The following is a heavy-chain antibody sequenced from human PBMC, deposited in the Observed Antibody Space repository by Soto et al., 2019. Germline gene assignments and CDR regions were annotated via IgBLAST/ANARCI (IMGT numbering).Heavy chain of an antibody. V-gene: IGHV3-30*03. CDR2: ISYDGSNK. D-gene: IGHD3-10*01. CDR3: ATDGSAWFGELSPGLRGYGMDV. CDR1: GFTFSSYG. J-gene: IGHJ6*02. Sequence: QVPLVESGGGVVQPGRSLRLSCAASGFTFSSYGMHWVRQAPGKGLEWVAVISYDGSNKYYADSVKGRFTISRDNSTSTLYLQMNSLRAEDTAVYYCATDGSAWFGELSPGLRGYGMDVWGQGTTVTVSS.